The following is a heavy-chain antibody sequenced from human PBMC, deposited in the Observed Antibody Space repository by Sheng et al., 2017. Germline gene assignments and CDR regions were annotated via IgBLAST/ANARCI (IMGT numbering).Heavy chain of an antibody. CDR3: VKQGNFYYMDI. D-gene: IGHD3-10*01. V-gene: IGHV4-39*01. CDR1: GGAINSNSYY. J-gene: IGHJ6*03. Sequence: QVQLQESGPGLVKAFRRPLSLNCTISGGAINSNSYYWGWIRQPPGKGLEWIGGVYYSGTTYYNPSLKGRVTISIDSPGSSFPEKVSSVTAADTAVYYCVKQGNFYYMDIWGKGTTVTVSS. CDR2: VYYSGTT.